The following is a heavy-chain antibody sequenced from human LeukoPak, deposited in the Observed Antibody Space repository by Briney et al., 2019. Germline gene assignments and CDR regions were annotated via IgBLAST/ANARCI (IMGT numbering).Heavy chain of an antibody. D-gene: IGHD2-8*01. CDR3: ARIVLMVYARNWFDP. CDR1: GGSFSGYY. CDR2: INHSGST. J-gene: IGHJ5*02. V-gene: IGHV4-34*01. Sequence: SETLSLTCAVYGGSFSGYYWSWIRQPPGKGLEWIGEINHSGSTNYNPSLKSRVTISEDTSKNQFSLKLSSVTAADTAVYYCARIVLMVYARNWFDPWGQGTLVTVSS.